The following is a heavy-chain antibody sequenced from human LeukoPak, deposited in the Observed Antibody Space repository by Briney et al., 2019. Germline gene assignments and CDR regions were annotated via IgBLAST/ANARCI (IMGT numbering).Heavy chain of an antibody. CDR3: AREERGYSYGPPYYYYGMDV. D-gene: IGHD5-18*01. J-gene: IGHJ6*02. CDR2: INHSGST. Sequence: SETLSLTCAVYGGSFSGYYWSWIRQPPGKGLEWIGEINHSGSTNYNPSLKSRVTISVDTSKNQFSLKLSSVTAADTAVYYCAREERGYSYGPPYYYYGMDVWGQGTTVTVS. V-gene: IGHV4-34*01. CDR1: GGSFSGYY.